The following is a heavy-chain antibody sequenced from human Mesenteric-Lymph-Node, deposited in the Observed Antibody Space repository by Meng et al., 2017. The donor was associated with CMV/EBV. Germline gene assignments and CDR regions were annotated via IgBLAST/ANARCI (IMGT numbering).Heavy chain of an antibody. Sequence: GGSLRLSCAASGFPFSTYGMHWVRQAPGKGLVWVALIQYDGDNKYYTDSVKGRFTISRDNSKNTLYLQMNSLRAEDTAVYYCAKGRDGYNNFDYWGQGTLVTVSS. CDR3: AKGRDGYNNFDY. CDR1: GFPFSTYG. D-gene: IGHD5-24*01. CDR2: IQYDGDNK. V-gene: IGHV3-30*02. J-gene: IGHJ4*02.